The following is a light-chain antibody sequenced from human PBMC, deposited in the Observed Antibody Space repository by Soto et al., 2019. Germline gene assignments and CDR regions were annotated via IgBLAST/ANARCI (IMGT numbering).Light chain of an antibody. Sequence: EIVMTQSPAPLSVSPRQRATLSCRASQSVSSNLAWYRQKPGQAPRLLIYGASTRATGIPDRFSGSGSGTEFTLTIRTLQSEDFAVYYCQQYNNWPYTFGQGTKLEI. CDR3: QQYNNWPYT. J-gene: IGKJ2*01. CDR2: GAS. V-gene: IGKV3-15*01. CDR1: QSVSSN.